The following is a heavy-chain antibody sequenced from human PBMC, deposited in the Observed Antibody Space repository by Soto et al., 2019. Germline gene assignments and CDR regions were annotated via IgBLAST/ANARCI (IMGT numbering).Heavy chain of an antibody. J-gene: IGHJ4*02. Sequence: QLQLQESGSRLVKASQTLSLTCAVSGGSISSGGFSCNWIRQPPGKGLEWIGYIYHSGSTCFNPSLKSRVTMSVDRSTNQFSLKLSSVTAADTAVYYCASRVSDYFDYWGQGTPVTVSS. CDR2: IYHSGST. V-gene: IGHV4-30-2*01. CDR3: ASRVSDYFDY. D-gene: IGHD6-19*01. CDR1: GGSISSGGFS.